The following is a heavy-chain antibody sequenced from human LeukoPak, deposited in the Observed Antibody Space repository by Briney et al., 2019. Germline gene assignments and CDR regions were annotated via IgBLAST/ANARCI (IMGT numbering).Heavy chain of an antibody. Sequence: SETLSVTCTVSGGSISRGGYYWSWIRQHPGKCLEWIGYIYYSGSTYYNPSLKSRVTISVDTSKNQFSLKLSSVTAADTAVYYCARVGGQVIDYWGQGTLVTVSS. CDR2: IYYSGST. D-gene: IGHD4-23*01. J-gene: IGHJ4*02. CDR3: ARVGGQVIDY. CDR1: GGSISRGGYY. V-gene: IGHV4-31*03.